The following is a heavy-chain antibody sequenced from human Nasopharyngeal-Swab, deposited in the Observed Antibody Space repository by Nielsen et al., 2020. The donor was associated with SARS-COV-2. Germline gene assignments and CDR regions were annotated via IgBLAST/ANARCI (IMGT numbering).Heavy chain of an antibody. CDR2: ISAYNGNT. Sequence: ASVKVSYKASGYTFTSYGISWVRQAPGQGLEWMGWISAYNGNTNYAQKLQGRVTMTTDTSTSTAYMELRSLRSDDTAVYYCARGGYILWGIGGYYMDVWGKGATVTVSS. V-gene: IGHV1-18*01. CDR3: ARGGYILWGIGGYYMDV. D-gene: IGHD2-21*01. CDR1: GYTFTSYG. J-gene: IGHJ6*03.